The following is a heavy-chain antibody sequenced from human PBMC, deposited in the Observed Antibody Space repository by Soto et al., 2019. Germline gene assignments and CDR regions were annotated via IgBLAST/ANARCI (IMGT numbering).Heavy chain of an antibody. CDR3: AKGGRDTALAVLDFDY. Sequence: EVQLLEPGGGLLQPGGSLRVSCAASGFMFSSYAMSWVRQAPGKGLEWVSSISGSGGSAFYADSVKGRFTISRDNSKSTLSLQVSSLRVEDTAVYYCAKGGRDTALAVLDFDYWGQGALVTVSS. CDR1: GFMFSSYA. J-gene: IGHJ4*02. V-gene: IGHV3-23*01. D-gene: IGHD5-18*01. CDR2: ISGSGGSA.